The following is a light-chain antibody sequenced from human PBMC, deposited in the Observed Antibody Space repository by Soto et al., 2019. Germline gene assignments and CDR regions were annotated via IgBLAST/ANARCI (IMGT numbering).Light chain of an antibody. Sequence: QSALTQPASVSGSPGQSITISCTGTSSDVGGYNYVSWYQQHPGKAPKLMIYEVSNRPSGVSNRFSGSKSGNTASLTISGLQAEDDAEYYCSAYTSSSTLKVFGGGTKLTVL. CDR2: EVS. CDR3: SAYTSSSTLKV. CDR1: SSDVGGYNY. V-gene: IGLV2-14*01. J-gene: IGLJ2*01.